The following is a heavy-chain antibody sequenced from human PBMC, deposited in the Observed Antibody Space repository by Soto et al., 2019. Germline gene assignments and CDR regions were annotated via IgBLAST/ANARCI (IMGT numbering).Heavy chain of an antibody. D-gene: IGHD3-10*01. V-gene: IGHV1-69*13. CDR1: GGTFSSYA. Sequence: SVKVSCKASGGTFSSYAISWVRQAPGQGLEWMGGIIPIFGTANYAQKFQGRVTITADESTSTAYMELSSLRSEDTAVYYCERVGTLARRVIGYYYGMDLWGQGTTVTVSS. CDR2: IIPIFGTA. J-gene: IGHJ6*02. CDR3: ERVGTLARRVIGYYYGMDL.